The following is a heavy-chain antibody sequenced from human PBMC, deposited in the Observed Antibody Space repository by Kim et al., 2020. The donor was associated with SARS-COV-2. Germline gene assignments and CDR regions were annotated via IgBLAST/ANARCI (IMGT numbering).Heavy chain of an antibody. V-gene: IGHV3-64*01. D-gene: IGHD1-26*01. Sequence: YANSVKGGFTISRDNSKNTLYLQMGSLGAEDMAVYYWARGVVGATPWFDPWGQGTLVTVSS. J-gene: IGHJ5*02. CDR3: ARGVVGATPWFDP.